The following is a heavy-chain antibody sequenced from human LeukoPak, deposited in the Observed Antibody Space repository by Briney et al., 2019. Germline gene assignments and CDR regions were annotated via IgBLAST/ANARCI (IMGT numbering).Heavy chain of an antibody. J-gene: IGHJ4*02. CDR2: INPSGGST. CDR1: GYTFTSYY. V-gene: IGHV1-46*01. Sequence: ASVKVSCKASGYTFTSYYMHWVRQAPGQGLEWMGIINPSGGSTSYAQKFQGRVTMTRDTSTSTVYMELSSLRSEDTAVYYCAGDGLRVYGVPTPNFGYWGQGTLVTVSS. D-gene: IGHD3-3*01. CDR3: AGDGLRVYGVPTPNFGY.